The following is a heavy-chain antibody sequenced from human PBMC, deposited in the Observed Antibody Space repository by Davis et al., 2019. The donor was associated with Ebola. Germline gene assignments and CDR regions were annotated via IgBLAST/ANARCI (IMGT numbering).Heavy chain of an antibody. CDR3: ARQRLWFGFSFDY. V-gene: IGHV4-39*01. CDR1: GGSISSGGYY. CDR2: IYYSGST. Sequence: MPSETLSLTCTVSGGSISSGGYYWSWIRQHPGKGLEWIGYIYYSGSTYYNPSLKSRVTISVDTSKNQFSLKLSSVTAADTAVYYCARQRLWFGFSFDYWGQGTLVTVSS. J-gene: IGHJ4*02. D-gene: IGHD3-10*01.